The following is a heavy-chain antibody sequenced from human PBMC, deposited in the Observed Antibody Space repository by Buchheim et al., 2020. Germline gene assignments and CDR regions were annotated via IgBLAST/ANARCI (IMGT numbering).Heavy chain of an antibody. V-gene: IGHV3-30*18. CDR1: GFTFSSYG. Sequence: QVQLVESGGGVVQPGRSLRLSCAASGFTFSSYGMHWVRQAPGKGLEWVAVISYDGSNKYYADSVKGRFTISRDNSKNTLYLPMNRLRAEDTAVYYCAKDAIVVVVPSYGMDVWGQGTT. D-gene: IGHD2-15*01. CDR3: AKDAIVVVVPSYGMDV. CDR2: ISYDGSNK. J-gene: IGHJ6*02.